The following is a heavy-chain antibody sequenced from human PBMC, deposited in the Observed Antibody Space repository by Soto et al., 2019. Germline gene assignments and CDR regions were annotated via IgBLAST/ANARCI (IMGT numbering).Heavy chain of an antibody. D-gene: IGHD4-4*01. CDR1: GGSISSSSYY. J-gene: IGHJ5*02. Sequence: XETLSLTCTVSGGSISSSSYYWGWIRQPPGKGLEWIGSIYYSGSTYYNPSLKSRVTISVDTSKNQFSLKLSSVTAADTAVYYCARQIAKVTTLNWFDPWGQGTLVTVSS. CDR2: IYYSGST. CDR3: ARQIAKVTTLNWFDP. V-gene: IGHV4-39*01.